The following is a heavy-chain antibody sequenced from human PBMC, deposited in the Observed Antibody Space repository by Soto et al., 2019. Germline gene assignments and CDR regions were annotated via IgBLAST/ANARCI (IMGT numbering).Heavy chain of an antibody. J-gene: IGHJ3*02. Sequence: SVEVSCKASGGSFSSYAISCARQAPGQGLEWMGGIIPIFGTANYAQKFQGRVTITADESTSTAYMELSSLRSEDTAVYYCARDASPRHAFDIWGQGTMVTVSS. CDR1: GGSFSSYA. D-gene: IGHD6-6*01. CDR2: IIPIFGTA. CDR3: ARDASPRHAFDI. V-gene: IGHV1-69*13.